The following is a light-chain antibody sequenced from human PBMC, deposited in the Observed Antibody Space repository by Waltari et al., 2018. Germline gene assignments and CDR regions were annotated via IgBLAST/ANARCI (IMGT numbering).Light chain of an antibody. V-gene: IGKV4-1*01. CDR1: QRLLHFSNNEFY. Sequence: DIVMTQSPEYLAVSLGERATINCKYSQRLLHFSNNEFYLAWYQQKPGQSPKLLVHWASTRESGVPDRFSGSGSGREFTLTISSLQAEDVAVYYCQQYYSIPYTFGQGTRLEIK. CDR2: WAS. J-gene: IGKJ2*01. CDR3: QQYYSIPYT.